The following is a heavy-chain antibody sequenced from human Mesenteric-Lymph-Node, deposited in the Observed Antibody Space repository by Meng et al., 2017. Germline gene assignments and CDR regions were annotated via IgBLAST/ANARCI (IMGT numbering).Heavy chain of an antibody. D-gene: IGHD1-26*01. V-gene: IGHV4-39*07. J-gene: IGHJ3*02. CDR2: IYYAGDA. CDR1: SGSISRSSYY. CDR3: ARSLVGLTRVYDAFEI. Sequence: SETLSLTCTVSSGSISRSSYYWAWIRQPPGKGLEWIGSIYYAGDAYYNPSLKSRVTISIDTSKNQFSLKLISVTAADTAVYYCARSLVGLTRVYDAFEIWGQGTMVTVSS.